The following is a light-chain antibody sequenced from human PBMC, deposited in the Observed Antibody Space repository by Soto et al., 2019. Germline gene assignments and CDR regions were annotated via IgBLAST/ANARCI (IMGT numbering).Light chain of an antibody. CDR2: AAS. Sequence: ALRMTQSPSSFSASTGDRVTITCRASQGISSYLAWYQQKPGKAPKLLIYAASTLQSGVPSRFSGSGSGTDFTLTISCLQSEDFATYYCQQYYSYPWTFDQGTKVEIK. J-gene: IGKJ1*01. V-gene: IGKV1-8*01. CDR3: QQYYSYPWT. CDR1: QGISSY.